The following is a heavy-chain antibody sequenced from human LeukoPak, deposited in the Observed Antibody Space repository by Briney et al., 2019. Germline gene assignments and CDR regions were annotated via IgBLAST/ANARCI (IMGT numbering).Heavy chain of an antibody. V-gene: IGHV1-46*01. CDR2: INPSGGST. D-gene: IGHD6-19*01. J-gene: IGHJ4*02. CDR1: GYTFTSYF. CDR3: ARFAVHRRITVAGQFGLDY. Sequence: ASVKVSCKSYGYTFTSYFMHWVRQAPGQGLEWMGIINPSGGSTNYAQKFQGRVTMTRDTSTSTVYMELSSLRSEDTAVYYCARFAVHRRITVAGQFGLDYWGQGTLVSLSS.